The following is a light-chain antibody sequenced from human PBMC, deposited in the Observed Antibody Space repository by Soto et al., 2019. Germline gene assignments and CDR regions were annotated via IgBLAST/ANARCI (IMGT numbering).Light chain of an antibody. V-gene: IGKV1-39*01. CDR1: QSITGF. CDR2: AAS. Sequence: DIQMTQPPSSLSASVGDRVTITCRASQSITGFLNWYQQKPGRAPNLLIYAASTLRSGVPSRFSGSGSGTDFTLTISSLLPEDFATYYCQQSYVTPFTFGQGTKLEI. CDR3: QQSYVTPFT. J-gene: IGKJ2*01.